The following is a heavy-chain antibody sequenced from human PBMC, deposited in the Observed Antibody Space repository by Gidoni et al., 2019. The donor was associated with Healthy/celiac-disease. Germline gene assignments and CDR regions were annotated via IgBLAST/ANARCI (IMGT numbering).Heavy chain of an antibody. Sequence: QVQLQESGPGLVKPSETLSLTCPVSGGSISSYYWRWIRQPPGEGLEWFGYIYYSGSTNYNPSLKSRVTISADTSKTQFSLKLGSVTAADTAVYYCARRAGYSSGWYVCWGQGTLVTVSS. J-gene: IGHJ5*01. CDR3: ARRAGYSSGWYVC. D-gene: IGHD6-19*01. CDR2: IYYSGST. V-gene: IGHV4-59*01. CDR1: GGSISSYY.